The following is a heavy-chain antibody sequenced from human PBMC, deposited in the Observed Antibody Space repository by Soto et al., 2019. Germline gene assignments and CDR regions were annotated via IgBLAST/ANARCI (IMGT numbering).Heavy chain of an antibody. CDR2: IKQDGSEK. Sequence: GGSLRLSCAASGFTFSSYWMSWVRQAPGKGLEWVANIKQDGSEKYYVDSVKGRFTISRDNAKNSLYLQMNSLRAEDTAVYYCARVHGEKRYYYYGMDVWGQGTTVTVSS. J-gene: IGHJ6*02. CDR3: ARVHGEKRYYYYGMDV. CDR1: GFTFSSYW. V-gene: IGHV3-7*05. D-gene: IGHD4-17*01.